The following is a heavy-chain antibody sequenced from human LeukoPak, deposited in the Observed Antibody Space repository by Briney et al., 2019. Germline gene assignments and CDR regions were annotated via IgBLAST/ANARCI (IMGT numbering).Heavy chain of an antibody. V-gene: IGHV1-2*02. Sequence: ASVKVSCKASGYXFTGYYISWVRQAPGQGFEWMGWINPNSGATKYAQNFQGRVTMTRDTSITAAYMEVSGLTFDDTAVYYCARSDEYASEYYLDYWGQGTLVTVSS. D-gene: IGHD2-2*01. J-gene: IGHJ4*02. CDR3: ARSDEYASEYYLDY. CDR1: GYXFTGYY. CDR2: INPNSGAT.